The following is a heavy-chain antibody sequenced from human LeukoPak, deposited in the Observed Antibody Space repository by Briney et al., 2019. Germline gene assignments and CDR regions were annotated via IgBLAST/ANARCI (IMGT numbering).Heavy chain of an antibody. CDR2: MRSSGKKT. V-gene: IGHV3-48*03. CDR1: GFTFSSYG. J-gene: IGHJ4*02. Sequence: PGRSLCLSRAASGFTFSSYGMRCVPGAPGRGREGVIYMRSSGKKTSTAESPKGRFSITSDNAKNSLYLQMNSLSSEDTAVSYGARDGGSAWCVDYWGQGTLVTVSS. D-gene: IGHD6-19*01. CDR3: ARDGGSAWCVDY.